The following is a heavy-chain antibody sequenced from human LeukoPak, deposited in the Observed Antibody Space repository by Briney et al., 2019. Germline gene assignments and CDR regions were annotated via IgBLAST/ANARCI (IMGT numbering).Heavy chain of an antibody. V-gene: IGHV1-2*02. CDR3: ARVVTYYDFWSGYYLEYGMDV. J-gene: IGHJ6*02. CDR1: GYTFTGYY. Sequence: GASVKVSCKASGYTFTGYYMHWVRQAPGQGLEWMGWINPNSGGTNYAQKFQGRVTMTRDTSISTAYMELSRLRSDDTAVYYCARVVTYYDFWSGYYLEYGMDVWGQGTTVTVSS. CDR2: INPNSGGT. D-gene: IGHD3-3*01.